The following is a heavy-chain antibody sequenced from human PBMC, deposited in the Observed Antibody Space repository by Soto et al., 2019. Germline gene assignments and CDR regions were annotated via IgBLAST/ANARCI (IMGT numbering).Heavy chain of an antibody. D-gene: IGHD6-13*01. CDR1: GFTFSDYY. J-gene: IGHJ4*02. V-gene: IGHV3-11*01. CDR2: ITSSGNTI. CDR3: ARRSSSWSYFDY. Sequence: PGESLKISCTASGFTFSDYYMSWIRQAPGKGLEWISYITSSGNTIYYADSVKGRFTISRDNAKNSLYLQMNSLRAEDTAVYYCARRSSSWSYFDYWGQGTLVTVSS.